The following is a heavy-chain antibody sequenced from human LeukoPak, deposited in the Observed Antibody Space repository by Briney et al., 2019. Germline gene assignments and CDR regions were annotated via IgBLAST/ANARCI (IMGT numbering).Heavy chain of an antibody. CDR1: GFTFSSYE. J-gene: IGHJ4*02. CDR3: ARGYCSGGSCYSRFDY. V-gene: IGHV3-48*03. D-gene: IGHD2-15*01. CDR2: ISSSGSTI. Sequence: PGGSLRLSCAASGFTFSSYEMNWVRQAPGKGLEWVSYISSSGSTIYYADSVEGRFTISRDNAKNSLYLQMNSLRAEDTAVYYCARGYCSGGSCYSRFDYWGQGTLVTVSS.